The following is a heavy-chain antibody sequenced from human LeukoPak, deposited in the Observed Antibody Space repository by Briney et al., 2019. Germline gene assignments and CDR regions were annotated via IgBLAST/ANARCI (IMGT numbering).Heavy chain of an antibody. J-gene: IGHJ3*02. Sequence: SETLSLTCTISGGSISSSSSYWGWIRQPPGKGLECIGSIYYSGRTYYNPSLKSRVAISVDTSKNQFSLKLSSVTAADTTVYYCARPKVFGDYQGAFDIWGQGTMVIVSS. CDR2: IYYSGRT. D-gene: IGHD4-17*01. CDR1: GGSISSSSSY. V-gene: IGHV4-39*01. CDR3: ARPKVFGDYQGAFDI.